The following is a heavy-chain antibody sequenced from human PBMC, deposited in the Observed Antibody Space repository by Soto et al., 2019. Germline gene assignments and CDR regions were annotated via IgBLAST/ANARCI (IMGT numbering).Heavy chain of an antibody. V-gene: IGHV1-46*03. CDR2: INPNSGIT. J-gene: IGHJ5*02. Sequence: QVQVVQSGAEVKKPGASVKISCKASGYRFTSYYMHWVRQAPGQGLEWMGIINPNSGITNYAQNSQGRVTMTRDTATSTGYMERSSLKSEDTAVYYCARSRGAAAGINWFDPWGQGTLVTVSS. D-gene: IGHD6-13*01. CDR1: GYRFTSYY. CDR3: ARSRGAAAGINWFDP.